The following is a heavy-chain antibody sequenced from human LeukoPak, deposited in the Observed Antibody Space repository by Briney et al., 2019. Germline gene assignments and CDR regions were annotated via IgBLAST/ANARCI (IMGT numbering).Heavy chain of an antibody. Sequence: ASVKVSCKASGYTFTGYYMHWVRQAPGQGLEWMGWINPNSGGTNYAQKFQGRVTMTRDTSISTAYMELSRLRSDDTAVYYCARAPWELLTSRAEYFQHWGQGTLVTVSS. V-gene: IGHV1-2*02. CDR3: ARAPWELLTSRAEYFQH. CDR2: INPNSGGT. J-gene: IGHJ1*01. D-gene: IGHD1-26*01. CDR1: GYTFTGYY.